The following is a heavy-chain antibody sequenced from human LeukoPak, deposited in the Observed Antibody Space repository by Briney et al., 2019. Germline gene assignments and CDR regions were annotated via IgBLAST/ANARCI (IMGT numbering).Heavy chain of an antibody. CDR3: ASHYDILTGYPDAFDI. D-gene: IGHD3-9*01. J-gene: IGHJ3*02. V-gene: IGHV3-66*04. CDR1: GFTVSSNY. Sequence: PGGSLRLSCAASGFTVSSNYMSWVRQAPGKGLEWVSVIYSGGSTYYADSVKGRFTTSRDNSKNTLYLQMNSLRAEDTAVYYCASHYDILTGYPDAFDIWGQGTMVTVSS. CDR2: IYSGGST.